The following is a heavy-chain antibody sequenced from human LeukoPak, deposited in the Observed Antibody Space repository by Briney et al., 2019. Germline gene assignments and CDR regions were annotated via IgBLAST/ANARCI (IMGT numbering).Heavy chain of an antibody. J-gene: IGHJ3*02. Sequence: GASVKVSCKASGYTFTGYYMHWVRQAPGQGLEWMGWINPNSGGTNYAQKFQGRVTMTRDTSISTAYMELSRLRSDDTAVYYCARARRNGGSQLWGAFDIWGQGTMVTVSS. D-gene: IGHD2-8*01. CDR2: INPNSGGT. CDR3: ARARRNGGSQLWGAFDI. V-gene: IGHV1-2*02. CDR1: GYTFTGYY.